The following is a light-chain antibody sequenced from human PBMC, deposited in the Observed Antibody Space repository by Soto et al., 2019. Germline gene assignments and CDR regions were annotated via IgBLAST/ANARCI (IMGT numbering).Light chain of an antibody. CDR2: AAS. J-gene: IGKJ3*01. CDR3: QQSYSTLFT. V-gene: IGKV1-39*01. CDR1: QTIIRY. Sequence: DLPMTQSPSSLSASVGDRVTITCRASQTIIRYLNWYQQKPGRAPNLLIYAASSLQSGVPSRFSGSGSGTEFTLTISSLQPEDFATYYCQQSYSTLFTFGPGTKVEIK.